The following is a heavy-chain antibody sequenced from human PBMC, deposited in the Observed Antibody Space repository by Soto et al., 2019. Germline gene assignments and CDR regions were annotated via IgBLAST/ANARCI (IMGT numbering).Heavy chain of an antibody. CDR3: ARFDRSPTYCGGDCSHGAFDI. CDR1: GGTFSSYA. D-gene: IGHD2-21*02. J-gene: IGHJ3*02. CDR2: IIPIFGTA. Sequence: GASVKVSCKASGGTFSSYAISWVRQAPGQGLEWMGGIIPIFGTANYAQKFQGRVTITADESTSTAYMKLSSLRSEDTAVYYCARFDRSPTYCGGDCSHGAFDIWGQGTMVTV. V-gene: IGHV1-69*13.